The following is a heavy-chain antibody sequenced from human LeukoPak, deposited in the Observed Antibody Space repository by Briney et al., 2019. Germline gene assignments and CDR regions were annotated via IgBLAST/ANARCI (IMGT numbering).Heavy chain of an antibody. J-gene: IGHJ4*02. CDR1: GFTFSSYS. CDR2: ISSSSSYI. D-gene: IGHD3-22*01. Sequence: GGSLRLSCAASGFTFSSYSMNWVRQAPGKGLEWVSSISSSSSYIYYADSVKSRFTISRDNAKNSLYLQMNSLRAEDTAVYYCARDTKDSSGYDYWGQGTLVTVSS. CDR3: ARDTKDSSGYDY. V-gene: IGHV3-21*01.